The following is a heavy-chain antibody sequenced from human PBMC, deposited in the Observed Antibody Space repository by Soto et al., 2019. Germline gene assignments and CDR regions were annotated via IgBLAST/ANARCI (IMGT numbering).Heavy chain of an antibody. CDR1: GYTFSSYY. CDR2: INPSGGYT. CDR3: ARGFRGGDADWFDP. V-gene: IGHV1-46*01. J-gene: IGHJ5*02. D-gene: IGHD2-21*02. Sequence: ASVKVSCKASGYTFSSYYMNWVRQAPGQGLEWLGIINPSGGYTTYAQRFLGRVTMTSDTSTSTVHMELGSLTSEDTAVYYCARGFRGGDADWFDPWGQGTLVTV.